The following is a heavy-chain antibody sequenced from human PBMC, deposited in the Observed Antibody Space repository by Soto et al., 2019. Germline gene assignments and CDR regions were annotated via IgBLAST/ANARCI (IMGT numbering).Heavy chain of an antibody. CDR2: ISSSSSYI. CDR1: GFTFSSSS. D-gene: IGHD2-21*01. J-gene: IGHJ4*02. Sequence: EVQLVESGGGLVKPGGSLRLSCAASGFTFSSSSMNWVRQAPGKGLEWVSSISSSSSYIYYADSVKGRFTISRDNAKNSLYMKMKSLRGEEKAVYYCAREGAYLQFDYWGQGTLVTVSS. CDR3: AREGAYLQFDY. V-gene: IGHV3-21*01.